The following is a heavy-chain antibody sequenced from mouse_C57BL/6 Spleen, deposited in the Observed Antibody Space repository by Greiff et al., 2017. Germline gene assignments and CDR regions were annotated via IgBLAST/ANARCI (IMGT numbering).Heavy chain of an antibody. V-gene: IGHV1-52*01. J-gene: IGHJ3*01. CDR3: AREGEYYGSSYPAWFAY. D-gene: IGHD1-1*01. CDR2: IDPSDSET. CDR1: GYTFTSYW. Sequence: QVQLQQPGAELVRPGSSVKLSCKASGYTFTSYWMHWVKQRPIQGLEWIGNIDPSDSETHYNQKFKDKATLTVDKSSSTAYMQLSSLASEDSAVYYGAREGEYYGSSYPAWFAYWGQKILVTVS.